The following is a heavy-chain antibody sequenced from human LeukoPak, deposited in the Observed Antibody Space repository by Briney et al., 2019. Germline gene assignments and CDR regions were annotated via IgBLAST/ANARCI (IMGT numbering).Heavy chain of an antibody. D-gene: IGHD6-13*01. Sequence: SETLSLTCTVSGGSISSYYWSWIRQPPGKGLEWIGYIYYSGSTNYNPSLKSRVTISVDTSKNQFSLKLSSVTAADTAVYYCARSESSSWCLSGFDYWGQGTLVTVSS. CDR2: IYYSGST. J-gene: IGHJ4*02. V-gene: IGHV4-59*01. CDR1: GGSISSYY. CDR3: ARSESSSWCLSGFDY.